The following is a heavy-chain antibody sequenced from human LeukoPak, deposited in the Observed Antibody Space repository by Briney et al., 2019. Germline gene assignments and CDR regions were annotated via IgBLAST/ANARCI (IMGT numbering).Heavy chain of an antibody. J-gene: IGHJ4*02. V-gene: IGHV4-34*01. D-gene: IGHD4-11*01. CDR3: ARDLYGGTVTTIFDY. CDR1: GGSFSGYY. Sequence: SETLSLTCAVYGGSFSGYYWSWIRQPPGKGLEWIGEINHSGSTNYNPSLKSRVTISVDTSKNQFSLKLSSVTAADTAVYYCARDLYGGTVTTIFDYWGQGTLVTVSS. CDR2: INHSGST.